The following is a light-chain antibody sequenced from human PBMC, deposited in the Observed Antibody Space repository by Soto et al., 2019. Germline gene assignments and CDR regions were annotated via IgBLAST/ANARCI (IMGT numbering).Light chain of an antibody. CDR3: SSFTSTSTYV. V-gene: IGLV2-14*01. J-gene: IGLJ1*01. CDR1: ISDVGGYSY. Sequence: QSALTQPASVSGSPGQSITISCTGTISDVGGYSYVSWYQQHPGKAPKLIIYEVNYRPSGVSNRFSGSKSGNTASLTISGLQAEGEADYYCSSFTSTSTYVFGTGTKVTVL. CDR2: EVN.